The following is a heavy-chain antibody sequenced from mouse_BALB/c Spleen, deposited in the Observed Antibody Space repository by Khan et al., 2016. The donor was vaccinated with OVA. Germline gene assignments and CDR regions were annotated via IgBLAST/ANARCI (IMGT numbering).Heavy chain of an antibody. V-gene: IGHV5-6*01. CDR1: GFTFSTFC. Sequence: EVELVESGGDLVKPGGPLKLSCAASGFTFSTFCMAWVRQTPGKRLEWVATISSGGTYTYYPDSVKGRFTISRDKAKNTLYLQISSLRSEDTAMYYCAGHRMELMDFWGQGTSVTVSS. CDR2: ISSGGTYT. CDR3: AGHRMELMDF. D-gene: IGHD2-3*01. J-gene: IGHJ4*01.